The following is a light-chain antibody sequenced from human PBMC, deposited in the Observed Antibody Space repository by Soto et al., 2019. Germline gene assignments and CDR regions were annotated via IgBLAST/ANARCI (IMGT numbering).Light chain of an antibody. CDR1: QSVSSS. J-gene: IGKJ1*01. CDR3: QHYNTWPWT. CDR2: GAS. Sequence: EIVLTQSPGTLSLSPGERATLSCRASQSVSSSYVAWYQQKPGQAPRLLIYGASTRATGSPARFSGSGSGTEFTLTISSLQSEDFAVYYCQHYNTWPWTFGQGTKVDIK. V-gene: IGKV3-15*01.